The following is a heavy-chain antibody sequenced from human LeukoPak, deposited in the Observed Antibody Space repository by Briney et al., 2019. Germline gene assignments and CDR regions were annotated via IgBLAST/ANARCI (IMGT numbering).Heavy chain of an antibody. D-gene: IGHD3-9*01. V-gene: IGHV3-48*03. Sequence: GGSLRLSCAASGFTFSSYEMSWVRQAPGKGLEWVSYISSGSTIYYADSVKGRFTISRDNAKNSLYLQMNSLRAEDTAVYYCARDYDILTGYYPDAFDIWGQGTMVTVSS. CDR2: ISSGSTI. CDR3: ARDYDILTGYYPDAFDI. J-gene: IGHJ3*02. CDR1: GFTFSSYE.